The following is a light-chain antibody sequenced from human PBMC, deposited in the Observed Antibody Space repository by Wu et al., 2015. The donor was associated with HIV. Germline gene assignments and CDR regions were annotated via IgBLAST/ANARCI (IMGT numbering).Light chain of an antibody. CDR2: GAS. J-gene: IGKJ3*01. V-gene: IGKV1-13*02. CDR3: QQLNSYPLT. CDR1: QDISNF. Sequence: AIQLTQSPSSLSASLGDRVTITCRASQDISNFLAWYQQKPGKAPKLLIYGASTLQSDVPSRFSGSGSGTDFTLTILYLQPEDFATYYCQQLNSYPLTFGPGTKV.